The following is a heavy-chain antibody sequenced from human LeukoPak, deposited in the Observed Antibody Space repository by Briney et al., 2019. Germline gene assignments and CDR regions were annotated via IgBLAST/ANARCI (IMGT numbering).Heavy chain of an antibody. CDR3: ARGESSGCFDQ. J-gene: IGHJ4*02. Sequence: GGSLRLSCAASGFTFSSYSINWVCQAPGKGLEWVSSISSASIYIYYADSVKGRFTISRDNAKNSLYLQMNSLRAEDTAVYYCARGESSGCFDQWGQGTLVTVSS. D-gene: IGHD6-19*01. V-gene: IGHV3-21*01. CDR2: ISSASIYI. CDR1: GFTFSSYS.